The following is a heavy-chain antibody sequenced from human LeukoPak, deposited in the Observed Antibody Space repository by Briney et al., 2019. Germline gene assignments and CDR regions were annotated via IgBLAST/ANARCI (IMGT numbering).Heavy chain of an antibody. Sequence: GGSLRLSCAASGFTFSSYAMSWVRQAPGKGLEWVSAISGSGGSTYYADSVKGRFTISRDNSKNTLYLQMNSLRAEDTAVYYCAKAYYDFWSGYSFIDYWGQGTLVTVSS. J-gene: IGHJ4*02. D-gene: IGHD3-3*01. CDR1: GFTFSSYA. V-gene: IGHV3-23*01. CDR2: ISGSGGST. CDR3: AKAYYDFWSGYSFIDY.